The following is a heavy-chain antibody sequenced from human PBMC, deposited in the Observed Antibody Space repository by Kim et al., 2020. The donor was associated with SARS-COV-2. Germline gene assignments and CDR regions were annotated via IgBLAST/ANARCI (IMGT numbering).Heavy chain of an antibody. J-gene: IGHJ6*02. D-gene: IGHD2-2*01. V-gene: IGHV4-31*03. CDR3: ARDREYCSSTSCHGMDV. Sequence: SETLSLTCTVSGGSISSGGYYWSWIRQHPGKGLEWIGYIYYSGSTYYNPSLKSRVTISVDTSKNQFSLKLSSVTAADTAVYYCARDREYCSSTSCHGMDVWGQGTTVTVSS. CDR2: IYYSGST. CDR1: GGSISSGGYY.